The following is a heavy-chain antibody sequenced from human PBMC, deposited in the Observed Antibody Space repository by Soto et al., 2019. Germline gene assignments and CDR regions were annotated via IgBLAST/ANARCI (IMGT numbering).Heavy chain of an antibody. CDR2: IYYSGST. CDR1: GGSISSYY. Sequence: LSLTCTVSGGSISSYYWSWIRQPPGKGLEWIGYIYYSGSTNYNPSLKSRVTISVDTSKNQFSLKLSSVTAADTAMYYCARWSYLDYWGQGTRVTVSS. V-gene: IGHV4-59*01. CDR3: ARWSYLDY. J-gene: IGHJ4*02. D-gene: IGHD3-3*01.